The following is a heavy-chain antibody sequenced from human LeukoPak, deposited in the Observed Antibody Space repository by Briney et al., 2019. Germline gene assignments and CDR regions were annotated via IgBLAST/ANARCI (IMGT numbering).Heavy chain of an antibody. Sequence: SETLSLTCAVYGGSFSGYYWSWIRQPPGKGLEWIGEINHSGSTNYNPSLKSRVTISVDTSKNQFSLKLSSVTAADTAVYYCAILDRGVVGATNYWGQGTLVTVSS. J-gene: IGHJ4*02. CDR2: INHSGST. D-gene: IGHD1-26*01. V-gene: IGHV4-34*01. CDR1: GGSFSGYY. CDR3: AILDRGVVGATNY.